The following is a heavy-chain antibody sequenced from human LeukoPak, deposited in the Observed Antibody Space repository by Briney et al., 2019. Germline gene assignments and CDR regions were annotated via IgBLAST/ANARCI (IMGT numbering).Heavy chain of an antibody. J-gene: IGHJ4*02. D-gene: IGHD4-17*01. V-gene: IGHV1-8*03. CDR2: MNPLSANT. CDR3: ARGATVTTYCLDF. CDR1: GYTFTNYD. Sequence: ASVKVSCKASGYTFTNYDIHWVRQATGQGLEWMGWMNPLSANTGYAQNFQGRITITRNTSISTAYMELSSLRSEDTAVYYCARGATVTTYCLDFWGQGTLVTVSS.